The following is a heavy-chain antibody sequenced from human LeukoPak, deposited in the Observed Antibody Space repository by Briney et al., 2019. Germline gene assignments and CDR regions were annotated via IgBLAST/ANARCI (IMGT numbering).Heavy chain of an antibody. V-gene: IGHV4-59*08. CDR1: GGSISGYY. CDR2: IFSSGST. D-gene: IGHD3-22*01. Sequence: SETLSLTCAVSGGSISGYYWSWIRQPPGKGLEWIGYIFSSGSTNYNPSLKSRVTISEDTSVNQFSLKLSSVTAADTAVYYCARHYYDRSDSYSFDYWGQGTLVTVSS. CDR3: ARHYYDRSDSYSFDY. J-gene: IGHJ4*02.